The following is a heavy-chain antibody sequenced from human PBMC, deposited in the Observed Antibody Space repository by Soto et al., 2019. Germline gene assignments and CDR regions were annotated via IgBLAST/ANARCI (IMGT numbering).Heavy chain of an antibody. J-gene: IGHJ4*02. V-gene: IGHV1-18*01. CDR2: ISAHNGNT. CDR1: GYTFPSYG. CDR3: ARGRYGGY. Sequence: QVHLVQSGAEVKKPGASVKVSCKASGYTFPSYGITWVRQAPGQGLEWMGWISAHNGNTDYAQKLQGRVIVTRDTSTSTAYMELRSLISDDTAVYYCARGRYGGYWGQGALVTVSS. D-gene: IGHD3-10*01.